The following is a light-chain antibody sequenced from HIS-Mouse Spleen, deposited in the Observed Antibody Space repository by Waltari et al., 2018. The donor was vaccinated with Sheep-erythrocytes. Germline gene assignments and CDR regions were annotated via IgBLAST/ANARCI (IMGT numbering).Light chain of an antibody. CDR1: KLGDKY. J-gene: IGLJ3*02. CDR2: QDS. Sequence: SYELTQPPSVSVSPGQTASIICSGDKLGDKYACWYQQKPGQSPVLVIYQDSKRPSGIPGRFSGSNARNTATLTISGTQAMDEADYYCPAWDSSSWVFGGGTKLTVL. V-gene: IGLV3-1*01. CDR3: PAWDSSSWV.